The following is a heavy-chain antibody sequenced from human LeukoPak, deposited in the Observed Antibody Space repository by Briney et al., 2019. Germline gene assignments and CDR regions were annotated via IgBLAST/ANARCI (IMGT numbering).Heavy chain of an antibody. CDR1: GYSISSGYY. D-gene: IGHD3-10*01. V-gene: IGHV4-38-2*02. CDR2: IYHSGST. Sequence: SETLSLTCTVSGYSISSGYYWGWIRQPPGKGLEWIGSIYHSGSTYYNPSLKSRVTISVDTSKNQFSLKLSSVTAADTAVYYCARAGYGSGSYYSNLPYYMDVWGKGTTVTISS. J-gene: IGHJ6*03. CDR3: ARAGYGSGSYYSNLPYYMDV.